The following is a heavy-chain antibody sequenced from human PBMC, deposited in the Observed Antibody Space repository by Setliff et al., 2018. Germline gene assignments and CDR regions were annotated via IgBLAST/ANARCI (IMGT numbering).Heavy chain of an antibody. CDR2: FSYSGNP. CDR3: ARERYFDWFFED. V-gene: IGHV4-38-2*02. Sequence: TETLSLTCAVYGDSFSDYYRSWIRQTPGKGLEWIGSFSYSGNPHYHPSLRSRVTISRDTSTNQFSLKLGSVTAADTAVYYCARERYFDWFFEDWGHGTLVTVSS. CDR1: GDSFSDYY. J-gene: IGHJ4*01. D-gene: IGHD3-9*01.